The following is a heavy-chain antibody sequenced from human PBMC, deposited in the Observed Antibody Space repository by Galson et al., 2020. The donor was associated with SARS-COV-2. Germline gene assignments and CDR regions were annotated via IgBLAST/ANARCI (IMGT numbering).Heavy chain of an antibody. CDR2: ISYDGSNK. CDR1: GFTFSSYA. CDR3: ARAGGGSYYRGFDY. V-gene: IGHV3-30*04. D-gene: IGHD1-26*01. Sequence: GESLKISCAASGFTFSSYAMHWLRQAPGKGLEWVAVISYDGSNKYYADSVKGRFTISRDNSKNTLYLQMNSLRGEDTAVYYCARAGGGSYYRGFDYWGQGTLVTVSA. J-gene: IGHJ4*02.